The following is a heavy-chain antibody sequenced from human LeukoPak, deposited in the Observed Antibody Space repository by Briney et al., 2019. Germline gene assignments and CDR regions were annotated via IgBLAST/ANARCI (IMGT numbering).Heavy chain of an antibody. J-gene: IGHJ4*02. CDR1: GASISSYY. V-gene: IGHV4-59*01. Sequence: ASETLSLTCNVSGASISSYYWSWIRQPPEKGLEWIGYIYYGGTTDYNPSLKSRVTISIDTSKNQFSLILRSVTAADTAVYYCARGGDYDTNGPAYWGQGTLVTVSS. CDR3: ARGGDYDTNGPAY. CDR2: IYYGGTT. D-gene: IGHD4/OR15-4a*01.